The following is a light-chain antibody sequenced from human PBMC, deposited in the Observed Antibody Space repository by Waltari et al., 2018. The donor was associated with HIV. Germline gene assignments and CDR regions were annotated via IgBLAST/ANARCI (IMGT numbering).Light chain of an antibody. CDR2: DVS. J-gene: IGLJ1*01. CDR1: SSDVGGYKY. V-gene: IGLV2-11*01. CDR3: YSYAGSYSYV. Sequence: QSALTQPRAVSGSPGQSVTISCTGSSSDVGGYKYVSWYEQHPGKAPKLMIYDVSKRPSRVPDRLSGSNSGNTASLTISALQAEDEADYYCYSYAGSYSYVFGTVTKVTVL.